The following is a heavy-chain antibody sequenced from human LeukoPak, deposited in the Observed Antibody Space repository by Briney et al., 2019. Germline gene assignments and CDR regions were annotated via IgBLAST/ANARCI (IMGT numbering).Heavy chain of an antibody. CDR1: GGSFSGYY. D-gene: IGHD1-26*01. CDR3: ARVITRIVGATGGECAFDY. J-gene: IGHJ4*02. CDR2: INHSGST. V-gene: IGHV4-34*01. Sequence: MPSETLSLTCAVYGGSFSGYYWSWIRQPPGKGLEWIGEINHSGSTNYNPSLKSRDTISVDTSKNQFSLKLSSVTAADTAVYYCARVITRIVGATGGECAFDYWGQGTLVTVSS.